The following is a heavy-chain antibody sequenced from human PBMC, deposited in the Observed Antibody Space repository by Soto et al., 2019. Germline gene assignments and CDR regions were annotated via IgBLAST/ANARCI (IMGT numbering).Heavy chain of an antibody. D-gene: IGHD3-22*01. Sequence: EVQLVQSGAEVKKPGESLKISCKGSGYSFSSYWIGWVRQMPGKGLEWMGVIYPRESDIRYSPSFQGQVTVSADKSISTAYLQWSSLKASDTAMYYCARGSPYYYDASDDFPDYWGQGTLVTVSS. CDR2: IYPRESDI. CDR1: GYSFSSYW. J-gene: IGHJ4*02. CDR3: ARGSPYYYDASDDFPDY. V-gene: IGHV5-51*03.